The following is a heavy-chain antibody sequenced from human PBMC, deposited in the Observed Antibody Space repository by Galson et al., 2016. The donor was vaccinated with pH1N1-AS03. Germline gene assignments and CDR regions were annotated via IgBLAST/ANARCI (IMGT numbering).Heavy chain of an antibody. V-gene: IGHV5-51*01. CDR1: GYTFTTYW. CDR2: IYPGNSDT. Sequence: QSGAEVKKPGESLKISCTGSGYTFTTYWIAWVCQMPGKALEWMGIIYPGNSDTRYPPSFQGQVTVSADKSISTAYLQWSSLKASDTAMYYCARRFSSKEYGMDVWGQGTTVTVSS. CDR3: ARRFSSKEYGMDV. J-gene: IGHJ6*02. D-gene: IGHD6-6*01.